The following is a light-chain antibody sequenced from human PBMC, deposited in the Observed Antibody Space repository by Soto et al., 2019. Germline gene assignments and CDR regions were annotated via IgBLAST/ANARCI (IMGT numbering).Light chain of an antibody. CDR3: QQLNRFPRT. Sequence: DIQLTQSPSFLSASVGDRVIITCRASQDISSYLAWYQQRPGKVPRFLTHAASTLQSGVPSRFSAAGSGTTFTLTISSLQPEDIATYYCQQLNRFPRTFGQGPKVEV. J-gene: IGKJ1*01. CDR1: QDISSY. CDR2: AAS. V-gene: IGKV1-9*01.